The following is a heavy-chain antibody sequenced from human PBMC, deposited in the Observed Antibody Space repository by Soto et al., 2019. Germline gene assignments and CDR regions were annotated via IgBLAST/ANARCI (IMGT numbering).Heavy chain of an antibody. CDR1: GGSFSGYY. CDR2: INHSGST. D-gene: IGHD3-9*01. V-gene: IGHV4-34*01. J-gene: IGHJ6*02. Sequence: SETLSLTCAVYGGSFSGYYWSWIRQPPGKGLEWIGEINHSGSTNYNPSLKSRVTISVDTSKNQFSLKLSSVTAADTAVYYCARDMGYFDWLPTYYYYYGMDVWGQGTTVTVSS. CDR3: ARDMGYFDWLPTYYYYYGMDV.